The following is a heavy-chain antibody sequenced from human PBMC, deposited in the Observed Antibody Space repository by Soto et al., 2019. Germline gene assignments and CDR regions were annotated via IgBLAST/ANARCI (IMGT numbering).Heavy chain of an antibody. Sequence: QVQLVQSGAEVRKPGASVKVSCQASGYTFATYDINWVRQATGPGLEWMGWMNPNSGNTGYAQKFQDRVTMTRNTSINTAYMELSSLTFDDAAVYYCTRRGGYSSGGKDAFDIWGQGTAVTVSS. D-gene: IGHD3-10*01. J-gene: IGHJ3*02. CDR3: TRRGGYSSGGKDAFDI. V-gene: IGHV1-8*01. CDR1: GYTFATYD. CDR2: MNPNSGNT.